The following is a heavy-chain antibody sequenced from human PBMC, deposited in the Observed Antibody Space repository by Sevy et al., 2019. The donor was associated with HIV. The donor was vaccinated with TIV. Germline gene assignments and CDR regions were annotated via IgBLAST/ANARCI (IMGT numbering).Heavy chain of an antibody. CDR3: AKSIYYGSGSYYPFDY. Sequence: GGYLRLSCAASGFTFSSYAMSWVRQAPGKGLEWVSAISGSGGSTYYADSVKGRFTISRDNSKNTLYLQMNSLRAEDTAVYYCAKSIYYGSGSYYPFDYWGQGTLVTVSS. V-gene: IGHV3-23*01. J-gene: IGHJ4*02. D-gene: IGHD3-10*01. CDR2: ISGSGGST. CDR1: GFTFSSYA.